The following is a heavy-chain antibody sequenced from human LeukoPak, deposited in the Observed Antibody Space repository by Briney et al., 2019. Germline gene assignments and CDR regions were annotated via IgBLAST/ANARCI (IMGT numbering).Heavy chain of an antibody. CDR1: GFTFSSYA. Sequence: GGSLRLSCAASGFTFSSYAMHWVRQAPGKGLEWVAVISYDGSNKYYADSVKGRFTISRDNSKNTLYLQMNSLRAEDTAVYYCAPSEEKQQLDPWGQGTLVTVSS. CDR2: ISYDGSNK. V-gene: IGHV3-30*04. D-gene: IGHD6-13*01. J-gene: IGHJ5*02. CDR3: APSEEKQQLDP.